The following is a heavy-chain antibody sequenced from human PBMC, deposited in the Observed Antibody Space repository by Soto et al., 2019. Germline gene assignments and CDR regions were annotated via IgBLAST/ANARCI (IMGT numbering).Heavy chain of an antibody. CDR3: ARDLYSGIYGGAS. CDR1: GFTFSDSG. D-gene: IGHD1-26*01. J-gene: IGHJ5*02. CDR2: LWYDGTNE. V-gene: IGHV3-33*01. Sequence: QVQLVESGGAVVQPGMSLRLSCAASGFTFSDSGMHWVRQAPGRGLDWVAALWYDGTNENYADSVKGRFTISRDNSKNMLYLQMTSLRVEDTAMYYCARDLYSGIYGGASWGQGTLVTVSS.